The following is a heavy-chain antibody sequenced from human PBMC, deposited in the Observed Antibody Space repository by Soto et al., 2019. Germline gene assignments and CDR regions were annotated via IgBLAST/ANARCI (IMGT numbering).Heavy chain of an antibody. Sequence: QVQLVQSGAEARRPGSSVQVSCKASGDMFRNSAFTWVRQAPGQGLDWMGVIIPLFHKTSVAQKFQGRLTFTADASTSGVYMEVSSLTSEDTAVYYCARARLSNGDPNIYFFYGLDVWGQGTTVTVSS. CDR1: GDMFRNSA. J-gene: IGHJ6*02. CDR3: ARARLSNGDPNIYFFYGLDV. V-gene: IGHV1-69*01. D-gene: IGHD6-6*01. CDR2: IIPLFHKT.